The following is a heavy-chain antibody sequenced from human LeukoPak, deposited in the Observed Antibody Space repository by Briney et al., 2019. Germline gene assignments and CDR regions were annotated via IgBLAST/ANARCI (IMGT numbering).Heavy chain of an antibody. D-gene: IGHD4-17*01. CDR1: GGTFSSYA. CDR2: IIPIFCTA. CDR3: ASHMTTVTLAAFDI. J-gene: IGHJ3*02. Sequence: ASVKVSCKASGGTFSSYAISWVRQAPGQGLEWMGVIIPIFCTANYAQKFQGRVTITADESTSTAYMELSSLRSEDTAVYYCASHMTTVTLAAFDIWGQGTMVTVSS. V-gene: IGHV1-69*01.